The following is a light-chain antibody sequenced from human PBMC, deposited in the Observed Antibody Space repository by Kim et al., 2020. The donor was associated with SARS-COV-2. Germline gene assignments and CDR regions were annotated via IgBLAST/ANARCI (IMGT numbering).Light chain of an antibody. V-gene: IGKV3-15*01. Sequence: EIVMTQSPATLSVSPGERVTLSCRASQSVDTNLAWYQQKPGQAPRLLLYGASTRATDIPARFSGGGSGTEFTLIISSLQSEDFAVYYCLQYSHWPPYTFGQGTKLEI. CDR3: LQYSHWPPYT. CDR2: GAS. J-gene: IGKJ2*01. CDR1: QSVDTN.